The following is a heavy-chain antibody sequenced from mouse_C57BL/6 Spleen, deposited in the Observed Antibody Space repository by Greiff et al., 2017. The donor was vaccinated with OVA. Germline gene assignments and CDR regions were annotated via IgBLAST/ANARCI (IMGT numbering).Heavy chain of an antibody. CDR1: GYTFTSYW. V-gene: IGHV1-62-3*01. CDR3: ARSGGARRGFAY. D-gene: IGHD2-12*01. J-gene: IGHJ3*01. Sequence: QVQLKQPGAELVKPGASVKLSCKASGYTFTSYWMHWVKQRPGRGLEWIGRIDPNSGDTNYHGKFKGKATLTADKSSSPAYMQLSSLTSEDSAVYCCARSGGARRGFAYWGQGTLVTVSA. CDR2: IDPNSGDT.